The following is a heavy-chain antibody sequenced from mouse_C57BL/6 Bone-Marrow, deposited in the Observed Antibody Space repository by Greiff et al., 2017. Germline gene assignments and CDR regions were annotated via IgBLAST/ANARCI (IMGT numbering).Heavy chain of an antibody. J-gene: IGHJ3*01. CDR2: SRNKANDYTT. CDR1: GFTFSDFY. V-gene: IGHV7-1*01. CDR3: ARDEGYDYGFAY. Sequence: DVHLVESGGGLVQSGRSLRLSCATSGFTFSDFYMEWVRQAPGKGLEWIAASRNKANDYTTEYSASVKGRFIVSRDTSQSILYLQMNALRAEDTAIYYCARDEGYDYGFAYWGQGTLVTVSA. D-gene: IGHD2-4*01.